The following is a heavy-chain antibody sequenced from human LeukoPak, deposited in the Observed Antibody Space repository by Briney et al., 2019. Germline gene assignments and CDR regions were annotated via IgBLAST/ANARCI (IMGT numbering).Heavy chain of an antibody. CDR3: ARGEYSSSSVDY. Sequence: ASVEVSCKASGYTFTSYDINWVRQATGQGLEWMGWMNPNSGNTGYARKFQGRVTMTRNTSISTAYMELSSLRSEDTAVYYCARGEYSSSSVDYWGQGTLVTVSS. CDR2: MNPNSGNT. D-gene: IGHD6-6*01. V-gene: IGHV1-8*01. CDR1: GYTFTSYD. J-gene: IGHJ4*02.